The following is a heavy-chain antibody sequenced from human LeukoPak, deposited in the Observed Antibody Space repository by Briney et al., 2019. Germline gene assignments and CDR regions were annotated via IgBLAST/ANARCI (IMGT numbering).Heavy chain of an antibody. CDR1: GFTFSSYV. CDR2: ISSNGGST. V-gene: IGHV3-64*01. J-gene: IGHJ4*02. Sequence: GGSLRLSCAASGFTFSSYVMYWVRQAPGKGLEYVSSISSNGGSTYYANSVKGRFTISRDNSKNTLYLQMGSLRAEDMAVYYCARGGQSKYDSSGYLNYFDYWGREPWSPSPQ. D-gene: IGHD3-22*01. CDR3: ARGGQSKYDSSGYLNYFDY.